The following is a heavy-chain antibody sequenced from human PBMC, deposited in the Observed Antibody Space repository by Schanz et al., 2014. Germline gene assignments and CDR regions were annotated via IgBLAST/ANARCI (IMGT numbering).Heavy chain of an antibody. J-gene: IGHJ4*02. CDR2: ISGSGGST. D-gene: IGHD2-21*01. CDR1: GFTFTNYA. Sequence: EVQLLESGGGLVQPGGSLRLSCAASGFTFTNYAMTWVRQAPGKGLEWVSGISGSGGSTYDAGSVKGRFTISRDNSKNTLYLQVNSLRAEDTAVYYCAREDCSATSCYFRYWGQGTLVTVSS. CDR3: AREDCSATSCYFRY. V-gene: IGHV3-23*01.